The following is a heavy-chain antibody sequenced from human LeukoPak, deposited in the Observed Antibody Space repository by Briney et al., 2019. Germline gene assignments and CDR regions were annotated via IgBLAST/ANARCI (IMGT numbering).Heavy chain of an antibody. D-gene: IGHD2-2*01. V-gene: IGHV1-69*13. Sequence: GASVKVSCKASGGTFSSYAISWVRQAPGQGLEWMGGIIPIFGTANYAQKFQGRVTITADESTSTAYMELSSLRSEDTAVYYCASDMEFRPPHGNCSSTSCYDYYYYMDVWGKGTTVTVSS. CDR2: IIPIFGTA. CDR3: ASDMEFRPPHGNCSSTSCYDYYYYMDV. J-gene: IGHJ6*03. CDR1: GGTFSSYA.